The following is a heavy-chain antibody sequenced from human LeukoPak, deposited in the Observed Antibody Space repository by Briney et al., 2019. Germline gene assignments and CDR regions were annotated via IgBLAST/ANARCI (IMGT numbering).Heavy chain of an antibody. CDR1: GGTFSSYA. Sequence: GASVKVSCKASGGTFSSYAISWVRQAPGQGLEWMGGIIPIFGTANYAQKFQGRVTITADESTSTAYMELSSLRSEDTAVYYCANQVSGITMVRGVIRGQFDPWGQGTLVTVSS. CDR3: ANQVSGITMVRGVIRGQFDP. CDR2: IIPIFGTA. V-gene: IGHV1-69*01. J-gene: IGHJ5*02. D-gene: IGHD3-10*01.